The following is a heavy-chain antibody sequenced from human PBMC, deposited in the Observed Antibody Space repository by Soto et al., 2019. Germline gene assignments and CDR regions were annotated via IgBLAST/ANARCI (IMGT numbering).Heavy chain of an antibody. CDR2: IYSGGST. V-gene: IGHV3-53*01. D-gene: IGHD6-6*01. J-gene: IGHJ4*02. CDR3: ARKPDSSSHFDY. Sequence: SGGSLRLSCAASGFTVSTNYMSWVRQAPGKGLEWVSVIYSGGSTYYADSVKGRFTISRDNSKNTLYLQMNSLRAEDTAVYYCARKPDSSSHFDYWGQGTLVTVSS. CDR1: GFTVSTNY.